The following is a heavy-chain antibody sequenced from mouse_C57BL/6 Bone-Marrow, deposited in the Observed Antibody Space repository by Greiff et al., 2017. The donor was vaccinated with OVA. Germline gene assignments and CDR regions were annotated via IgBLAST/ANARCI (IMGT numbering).Heavy chain of an antibody. V-gene: IGHV1-64*01. J-gene: IGHJ3*01. D-gene: IGHD4-1*01. Sequence: QVQLQQPGAELVKPGASVKLSCKASGYTFTSYWMHWVKQRPGQGLEWIGMIHPNSGSTNYNEKFKSKATLTVDKSSSTAYVQLSSLTSEDSAVYYCARSGYTWFAYWGQGTLVTVSA. CDR1: GYTFTSYW. CDR2: IHPNSGST. CDR3: ARSGYTWFAY.